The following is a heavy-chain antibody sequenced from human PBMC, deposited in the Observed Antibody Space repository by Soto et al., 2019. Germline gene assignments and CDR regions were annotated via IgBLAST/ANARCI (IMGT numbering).Heavy chain of an antibody. Sequence: QVQLQESGPGLVKPSQTLSLTCTVSGGSISSGGYYWSWIRQHPGKGLEWIGYIYYSGSTYYNPSLKSRVTXXVXTXXNQFSLKLSSVTAADTAVYYCARGGYRAVAGTSDYWGQGTLVTVSS. D-gene: IGHD6-19*01. CDR2: IYYSGST. CDR3: ARGGYRAVAGTSDY. CDR1: GGSISSGGYY. V-gene: IGHV4-31*03. J-gene: IGHJ4*02.